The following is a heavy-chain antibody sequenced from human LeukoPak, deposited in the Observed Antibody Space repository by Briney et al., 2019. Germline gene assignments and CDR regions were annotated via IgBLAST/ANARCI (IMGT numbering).Heavy chain of an antibody. CDR2: IYYSGST. J-gene: IGHJ4*02. CDR3: ARQKITTSDY. CDR1: SGSISSSSHY. V-gene: IGHV4-39*01. D-gene: IGHD3-22*01. Sequence: PSETLSLTCTVYSGSISSSSHYWGWIRQPPGRGLEWIGSIYYSGSTYYNPSLKSRVTISVDTSKNQFSLRLSSVTAADTAVYFCARQKITTSDYWGQGTLVTVSS.